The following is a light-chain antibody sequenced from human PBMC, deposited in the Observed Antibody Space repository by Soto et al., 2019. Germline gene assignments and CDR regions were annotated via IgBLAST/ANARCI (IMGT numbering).Light chain of an antibody. V-gene: IGKV1-5*03. CDR1: HTISSW. CDR3: QHYNSYSEA. CDR2: KAS. J-gene: IGKJ1*01. Sequence: RMTQTPSTLSGSVGDRVTITCRASHTISSWLAWYQQKPGKAPKLLIYKASTLKSGVPSRFSGSGSGTEFTLTISSLQPDDFATYYCQHYNSYSEAFGQGTKVDIK.